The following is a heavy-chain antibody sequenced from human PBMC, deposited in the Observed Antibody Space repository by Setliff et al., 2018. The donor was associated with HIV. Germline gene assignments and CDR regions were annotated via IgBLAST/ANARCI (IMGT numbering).Heavy chain of an antibody. CDR3: ARGLGNFVPDLIGYFDY. J-gene: IGHJ4*02. D-gene: IGHD3-3*02. V-gene: IGHV1-69*13. CDR2: IIPILGPA. Sequence: SVKVSCKASGGTFSSYAISWVRQAPGQGLEWMGGIIPILGPANYAQKFQGRVTITAGEYTTTSYMELRNLRSEDTASYYCARGLGNFVPDLIGYFDYWGQGTLGTVSA. CDR1: GGTFSSYA.